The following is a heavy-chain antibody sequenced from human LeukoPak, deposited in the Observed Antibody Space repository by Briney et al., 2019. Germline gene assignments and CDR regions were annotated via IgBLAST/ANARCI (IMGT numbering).Heavy chain of an antibody. CDR2: IYPGDSDT. D-gene: IGHD1-7*01. CDR3: ARGAAGTTPDYYYFGLDV. V-gene: IGHV5-51*01. Sequence: GGSLEISCQGPGYQFTDYWIGWVRPMPGKGLEGIGIIYPGDSDTTYSPSFEGQVTISADKSINTAHLQWSSLKASDTAMYYCARGAAGTTPDYYYFGLDVWGQGTTVRVSS. J-gene: IGHJ6*02. CDR1: GYQFTDYW.